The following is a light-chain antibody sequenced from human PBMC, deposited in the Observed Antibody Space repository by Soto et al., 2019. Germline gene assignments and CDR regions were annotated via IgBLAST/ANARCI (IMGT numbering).Light chain of an antibody. CDR3: CSYSGSYSWV. CDR1: SRDVGSYKS. V-gene: IGLV2-11*01. J-gene: IGLJ3*02. CDR2: DVN. Sequence: QSALTQHRSVSASPGQSVTISCTGTSRDVGSYKSVSWYQQYPGKAPKLMIYDVNKRPSGGPDRFSGSKSGNTASLTISGLQAEDESDYYCCSYSGSYSWVFGGGTKLT.